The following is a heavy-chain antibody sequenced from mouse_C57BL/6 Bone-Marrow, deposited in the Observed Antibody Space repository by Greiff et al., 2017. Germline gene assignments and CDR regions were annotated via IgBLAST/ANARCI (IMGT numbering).Heavy chain of an antibody. CDR3: AREEVYYVNHAWFAY. J-gene: IGHJ3*01. V-gene: IGHV1-69*01. CDR2: IDPSDSYT. CDR1: GYTFTSYW. D-gene: IGHD2-1*01. Sequence: QVQLQQSGAELVMPGASVKLSCKASGYTFTSYWMHWVKQRPGQGLEWIGEIDPSDSYTNYNQKFKVKSTLTVDKSSITAYMQLSSRTSEDSAVYYCAREEVYYVNHAWFAYWGQGTLVTVSA.